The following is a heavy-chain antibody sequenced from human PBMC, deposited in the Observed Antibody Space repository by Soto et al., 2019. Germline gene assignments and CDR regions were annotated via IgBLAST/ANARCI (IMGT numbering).Heavy chain of an antibody. CDR2: ISSRSSTI. CDR1: GFAFSSYS. Sequence: EVQLVESGGGLVQPGGSLRLSCAASGFAFSSYSMNWVRQAPGKGLEWVSYISSRSSTIYYADSVKGRLTISRDNARNSLYLQMNSLRDEDTAVYYCAREGGELQIFDYWGQGTLVTVSS. J-gene: IGHJ4*02. V-gene: IGHV3-48*02. CDR3: AREGGELQIFDY. D-gene: IGHD1-7*01.